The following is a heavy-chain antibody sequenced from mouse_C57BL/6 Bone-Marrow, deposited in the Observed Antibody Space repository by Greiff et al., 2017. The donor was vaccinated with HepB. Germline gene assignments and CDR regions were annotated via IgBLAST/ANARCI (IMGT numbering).Heavy chain of an antibody. CDR3: AREWGPLWLRRGAWFAY. V-gene: IGHV5-4*01. CDR1: GFTFSSYA. Sequence: EVQGVESGGGLVKPGGSLKLSCAASGFTFSSYAMSWVRQTPEKRLEWVATISDGGSYTYYPDNVKGRFTISRDNAKNNLYLQMSHLKSEDTAMYYCAREWGPLWLRRGAWFAYWGQGTLVTVSA. D-gene: IGHD2-2*01. CDR2: ISDGGSYT. J-gene: IGHJ3*01.